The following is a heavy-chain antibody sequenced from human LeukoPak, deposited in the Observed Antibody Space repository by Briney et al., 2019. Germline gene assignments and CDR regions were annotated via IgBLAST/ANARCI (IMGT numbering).Heavy chain of an antibody. J-gene: IGHJ6*02. CDR1: GGSFSGYY. CDR3: ARGRSIPYSYGRGYYYYGMDV. D-gene: IGHD5-18*01. V-gene: IGHV4-34*01. Sequence: SETLSLTCAVYGGSFSGYYWSWIRQPPGKGLEWIGEINHSGSTNYDPSLKSRVTISVDTSKNQFSLKLSSVTAADTAVYYCARGRSIPYSYGRGYYYYGMDVWGQGTTVTVSS. CDR2: INHSGST.